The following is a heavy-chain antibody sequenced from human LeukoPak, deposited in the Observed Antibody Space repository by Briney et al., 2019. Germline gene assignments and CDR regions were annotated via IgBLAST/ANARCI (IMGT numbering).Heavy chain of an antibody. V-gene: IGHV3-23*01. CDR1: GFTFSSRA. Sequence: GGSLRLSCAASGFTFSSRAMAWVRQAPGTGLEWVSSISGSGENTYYADSVKGRFTISRDNYKNTLYLQMNSLRVDNTALYFCAKDERSSTSGWYGWFDRWGQGTLVTVSS. D-gene: IGHD6-19*01. CDR3: AKDERSSTSGWYGWFDR. J-gene: IGHJ5*02. CDR2: ISGSGENT.